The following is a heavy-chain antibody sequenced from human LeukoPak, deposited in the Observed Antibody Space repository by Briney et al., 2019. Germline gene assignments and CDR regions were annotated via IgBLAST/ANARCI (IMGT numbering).Heavy chain of an antibody. CDR1: GFTVSSNY. J-gene: IGHJ3*01. D-gene: IGHD2-15*01. Sequence: GGSLRLSCAASGFTVSSNYMSWVRQAPGKGLEWVAFIRYDGSSKYYADFVKGRFTISRDSSKNTLYLQMNSLRPEDTAVYYCAKDSCSGGRCYSSPYDAFDVWGQGTMVTVSS. V-gene: IGHV3-30*02. CDR2: IRYDGSSK. CDR3: AKDSCSGGRCYSSPYDAFDV.